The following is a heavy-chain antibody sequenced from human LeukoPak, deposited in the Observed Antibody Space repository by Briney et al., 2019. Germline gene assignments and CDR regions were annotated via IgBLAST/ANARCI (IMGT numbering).Heavy chain of an antibody. J-gene: IGHJ2*01. CDR1: AFTFSSYA. Sequence: GGSLRLTCAASAFTFSSYAMSWVRQAPGKGLEWVSGVSGSGGSTYYADSVKGRFTISRDNSKNTLYLQLNSLRVEDTAEYYCAKTLRESSGREYFDLWGRGTLVTVSS. V-gene: IGHV3-23*01. CDR2: VSGSGGST. D-gene: IGHD6-19*01. CDR3: AKTLRESSGREYFDL.